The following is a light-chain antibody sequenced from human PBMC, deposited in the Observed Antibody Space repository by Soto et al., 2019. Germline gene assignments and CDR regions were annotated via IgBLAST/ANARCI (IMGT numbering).Light chain of an antibody. J-gene: IGKJ4*02. CDR3: QQANKFPRT. Sequence: LRWSPGEVPPLSLSASQSVSSSYLGWYQQKPGQAPRLLIFDASNRATGIPARFSGSGSGTEFTLTICTLQSEDFAVYCCQQANKFPRTFGDVSKVAIK. V-gene: IGKV3D-7*01. CDR2: DAS. CDR1: QSVSSSY.